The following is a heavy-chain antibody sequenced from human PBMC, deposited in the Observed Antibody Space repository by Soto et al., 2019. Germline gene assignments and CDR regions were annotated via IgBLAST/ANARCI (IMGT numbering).Heavy chain of an antibody. CDR3: ARYCSSTSCYGEAYYYYMDV. V-gene: IGHV3-23*01. Sequence: GGSLRLSCAASTFTFSSYAMTWVRQAPGKGLEWVSGISGSASRTYYADSVKGRFTISRDNSKNTVYLQMNSLRAEDTAMYYCARYCSSTSCYGEAYYYYMDVWGKGTTVTVSS. CDR1: TFTFSSYA. CDR2: ISGSASRT. J-gene: IGHJ6*03. D-gene: IGHD2-2*01.